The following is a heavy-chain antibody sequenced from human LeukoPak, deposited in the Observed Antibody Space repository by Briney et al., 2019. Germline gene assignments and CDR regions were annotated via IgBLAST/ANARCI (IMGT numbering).Heavy chain of an antibody. Sequence: GGSLRLSCAASGLTFRNYWMSWVRQAPGKGLEWVANIKQDGSDKFYVDSVDGRFTISRDNAKNSLYLQMNTLRAEDTAIYYCATFSGAHHKTFDSWGQGTLVTVSS. CDR1: GLTFRNYW. CDR3: ATFSGAHHKTFDS. V-gene: IGHV3-7*01. CDR2: IKQDGSDK. D-gene: IGHD1-14*01. J-gene: IGHJ4*02.